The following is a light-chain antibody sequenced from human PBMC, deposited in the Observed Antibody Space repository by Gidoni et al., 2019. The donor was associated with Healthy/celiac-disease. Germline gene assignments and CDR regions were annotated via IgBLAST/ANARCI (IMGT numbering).Light chain of an antibody. Sequence: QPVPTQSSSASASLGPSVKLTCTLSSGHSSYIIAWPPQQPGKAPRYLMKLEGSGSYNKGSGVPDRFSGSSSGADRYLTISNLQSEDEADYYCETWDSNTRVFGTGTKVTVL. V-gene: IGLV4-60*03. CDR3: ETWDSNTRV. CDR1: SGHSSYI. J-gene: IGLJ1*01. CDR2: LEGSGSY.